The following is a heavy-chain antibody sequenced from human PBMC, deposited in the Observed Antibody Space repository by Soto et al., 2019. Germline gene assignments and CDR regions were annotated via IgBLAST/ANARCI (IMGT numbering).Heavy chain of an antibody. CDR2: IYYSGST. CDR1: GGSISSSSYY. Sequence: QLQLQESGPGLVKPSETLSLTCTVSGGSISSSSYYWGWIRQPPGKGLEWIGSIYYSGSTYYNPSLKRXXTXSXATSKNQVSLKLSSVTAADTAVYYCARTIGSQHFDYWGQGTLVTVSS. CDR3: ARTIGSQHFDY. D-gene: IGHD1-26*01. J-gene: IGHJ4*02. V-gene: IGHV4-39*01.